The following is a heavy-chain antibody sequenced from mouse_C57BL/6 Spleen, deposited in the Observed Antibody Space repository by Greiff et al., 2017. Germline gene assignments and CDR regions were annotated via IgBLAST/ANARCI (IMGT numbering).Heavy chain of an antibody. J-gene: IGHJ2*01. CDR3: ARDPMTTVVAEQYYMDY. Sequence: EVQLQQSVAELVRPGASVKLSCTASGYNIKNPYMHWVKQRPEQGLEWIGRIDPANGNTKYAPKFQGKATITADPSSNTAYLQLSSRTSEDTAIYYCARDPMTTVVAEQYYMDYWGQGTTLTVSS. CDR1: GYNIKNPY. D-gene: IGHD1-1*01. V-gene: IGHV14-3*01. CDR2: IDPANGNT.